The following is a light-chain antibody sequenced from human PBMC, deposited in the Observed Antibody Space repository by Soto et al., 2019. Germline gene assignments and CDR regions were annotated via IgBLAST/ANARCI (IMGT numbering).Light chain of an antibody. CDR3: KQYPNPPYT. J-gene: IGKJ2*01. CDR2: WAS. CDR1: QNVLYTSNNKNQ. Sequence: DIVMTQSPDSLAVSLGERATINCKSSQNVLYTSNNKNQLAWYQQKPGQPPKLLIYWASTRESGVPDRFSGRWSGPTSTLTISSLQAEDVAVYYCKQYPNPPYTFGQGTKLEIK. V-gene: IGKV4-1*01.